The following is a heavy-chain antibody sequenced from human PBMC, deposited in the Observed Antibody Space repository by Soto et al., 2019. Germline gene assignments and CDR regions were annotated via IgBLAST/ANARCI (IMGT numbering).Heavy chain of an antibody. D-gene: IGHD3-10*01. J-gene: IGHJ6*02. CDR3: ARGEYYYGSGSYCYYYGMDV. CDR1: GYTFTGYY. CDR2: INPNSGGT. V-gene: IGHV1-2*04. Sequence: GASVKVSCKASGYTFTGYYMHWVRQAPGQGLEWMGWINPNSGGTNYAQKFQGWVTMTRDTSISTAYMELSRLRSDDTAVYYCARGEYYYGSGSYCYYYGMDVWGQGTTVTVSS.